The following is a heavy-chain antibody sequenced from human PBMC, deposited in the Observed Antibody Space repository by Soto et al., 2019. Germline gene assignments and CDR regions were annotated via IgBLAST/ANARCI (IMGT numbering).Heavy chain of an antibody. CDR1: GFTFTSSA. V-gene: IGHV1-58*01. D-gene: IGHD6-13*01. Sequence: EASVKVSCKASGFTFTSSAVQWVRQARGQRLEWIGWIVVGSGNTNYAQKFQERVTITRDMSTSTAYMELSSLRSEDTAVYYCAADLDSSSWYVGMDVWGQGTTVTVSS. CDR3: AADLDSSSWYVGMDV. J-gene: IGHJ6*02. CDR2: IVVGSGNT.